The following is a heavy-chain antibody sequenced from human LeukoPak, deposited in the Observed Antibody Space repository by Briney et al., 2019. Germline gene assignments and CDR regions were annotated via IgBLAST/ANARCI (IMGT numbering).Heavy chain of an antibody. CDR3: ARRYFDY. V-gene: IGHV3-7*03. CDR2: IKQDGSEE. J-gene: IGHJ4*02. Sequence: HPGGSLRLSCSASGFTFSSYAMHWVRQAPGKGLEWVANIKQDGSEEYYVDSVKGRFTISRDNAKNSLYLQMNSLRAEDTAVYYCARRYFDYWGQGILVTVSS. CDR1: GFTFSSYA.